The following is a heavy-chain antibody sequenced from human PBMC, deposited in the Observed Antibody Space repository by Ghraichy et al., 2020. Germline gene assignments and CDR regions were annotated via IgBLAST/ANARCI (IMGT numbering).Heavy chain of an antibody. CDR1: GFTFSSYG. V-gene: IGHV3-33*01. D-gene: IGHD1-26*01. Sequence: GGSLRLSCAASGFTFSSYGMHWVRQAPGKGLEWVAVIWYDGSNKYYADSVKGRFTISRDNSKNTLYLQMNSLRAEDTAVYYCARDSGVGPTSYYYYGMDVWGQGTTVTVS. CDR3: ARDSGVGPTSYYYYGMDV. CDR2: IWYDGSNK. J-gene: IGHJ6*02.